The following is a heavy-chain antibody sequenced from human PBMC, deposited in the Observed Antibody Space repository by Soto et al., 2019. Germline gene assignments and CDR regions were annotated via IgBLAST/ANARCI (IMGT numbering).Heavy chain of an antibody. V-gene: IGHV3-23*01. CDR3: AKATGSSSWKVRGYYYYGMDV. CDR2: ISGSGGST. Sequence: HPGGSLRLSCSASGFTFSSYAMSWVRQAPGKGLEWVSAISGSGGSTYYADSVKGRFTISRDNSKNTLYLQMNSLRAEDTAVYYCAKATGSSSWKVRGYYYYGMDVWGQGTTVTVSS. D-gene: IGHD6-13*01. CDR1: GFTFSSYA. J-gene: IGHJ6*02.